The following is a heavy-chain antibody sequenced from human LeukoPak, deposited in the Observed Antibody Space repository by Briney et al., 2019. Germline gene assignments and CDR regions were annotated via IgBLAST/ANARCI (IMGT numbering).Heavy chain of an antibody. J-gene: IGHJ4*02. CDR3: ARGPVTMFREVMGGLDY. CDR1: GGSISSGDYY. CDR2: IYYTGST. D-gene: IGHD3-10*01. V-gene: IGHV4-30-4*08. Sequence: SQTLSLTCTVFGGSISSGDYYWTWIRQPPGKGLEWIGYIYYTGSTYYNPSLKSRITMSVDTSKKQFSLRLNSVTAADTAMYYCARGPVTMFREVMGGLDYWGQGTLVIVSS.